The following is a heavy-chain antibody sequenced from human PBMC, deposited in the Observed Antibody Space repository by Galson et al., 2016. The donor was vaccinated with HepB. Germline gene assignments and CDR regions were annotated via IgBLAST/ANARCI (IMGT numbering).Heavy chain of an antibody. J-gene: IGHJ4*02. CDR3: ARRSYSNYIDS. D-gene: IGHD4-11*01. CDR1: GDSISNVGRH. CDR2: IYYGGIT. V-gene: IGHV4-39*01. Sequence: ETLSLTCTVSGDSISNVGRHWGWFRQSPEMGLEYIGDIYYGGITYYNSSLKSRLTISIDRSRNEFSLDLSSVTAADTAVYFCARRSYSNYIDSWGQGILVTVSS.